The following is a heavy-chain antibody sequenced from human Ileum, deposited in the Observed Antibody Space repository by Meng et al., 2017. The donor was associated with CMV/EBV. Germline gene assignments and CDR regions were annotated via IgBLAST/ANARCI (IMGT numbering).Heavy chain of an antibody. Sequence: GESLKISCAASGFTFRHYGMFWVRQAPGKGLEWMAFIRNDASNEYYSDSLKGRFIISRDNSKNTLSLQMNSLRAEDTAVYYCARDQVSSSWYPYYYYYGMDVWGQGTTVTVSS. J-gene: IGHJ6*02. CDR2: IRNDASNE. D-gene: IGHD6-13*01. CDR3: ARDQVSSSWYPYYYYYGMDV. CDR1: GFTFRHYG. V-gene: IGHV3-30*02.